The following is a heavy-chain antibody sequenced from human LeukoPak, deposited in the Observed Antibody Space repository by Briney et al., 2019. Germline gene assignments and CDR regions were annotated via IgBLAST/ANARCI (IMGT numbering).Heavy chain of an antibody. CDR2: IYYSGST. CDR1: GGSISSYY. V-gene: IGHV4-59*01. D-gene: IGHD3-10*01. Sequence: SGTLSLTCTVSGGSISSYYWSWIRQPPGKGLEWIGYIYYSGSTNYNPSLKSRVTISVDTSQNQFSLKMRSVTAADTAVYYCARERGQGGGAFDIWGQGTMVTVSS. J-gene: IGHJ3*02. CDR3: ARERGQGGGAFDI.